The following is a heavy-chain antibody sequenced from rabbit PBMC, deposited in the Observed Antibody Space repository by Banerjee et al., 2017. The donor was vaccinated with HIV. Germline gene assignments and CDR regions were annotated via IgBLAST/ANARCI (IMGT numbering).Heavy chain of an antibody. CDR1: GFDFSTYYM. Sequence: QEQVKETGGGLVQPGGSLTLSCKASGFDFSTYYMSWVRQAPGKGLEWIACINTISGDTVYATWAKGRFTISKASWTTVTLQMTSLTAADTATYFCARDLAGVIGWNFNLWGQGTLVTVS. D-gene: IGHD4-1*01. CDR3: ARDLAGVIGWNFNL. J-gene: IGHJ4*01. V-gene: IGHV1S45*01. CDR2: INTISGDT.